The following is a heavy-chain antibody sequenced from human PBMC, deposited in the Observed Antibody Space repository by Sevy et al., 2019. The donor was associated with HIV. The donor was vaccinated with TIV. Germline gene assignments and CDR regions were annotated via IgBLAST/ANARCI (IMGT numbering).Heavy chain of an antibody. CDR3: RYSPDYYDSSGYYPENY. D-gene: IGHD3-22*01. J-gene: IGHJ4*02. CDR1: GFTFSNAW. CDR2: IKSKTDGGTT. V-gene: IGHV3-15*01. Sequence: GGSLRLSCAASGFTFSNAWMSWVRQAPGKGLEWVGRIKSKTDGGTTDYAAPVKGRFTISRDDSKNTLHLQMNSLKTEDTAVYYYRYSPDYYDSSGYYPENYWGQGTLVTVSS.